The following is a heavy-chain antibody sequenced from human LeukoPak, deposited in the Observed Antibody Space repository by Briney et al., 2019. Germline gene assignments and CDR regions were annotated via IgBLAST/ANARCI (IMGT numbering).Heavy chain of an antibody. CDR3: ARARYTAYGNFDY. D-gene: IGHD5-12*01. Sequence: GASVKVSCKASGYTFTNHPIHWVRQAPGQGLEWMGWINPNSGDTNYVQKFQGRVTMTRDPSISTAYMELSGLRADDTAVYYCARARYTAYGNFDYWGQGTQVTVSS. V-gene: IGHV1-2*02. J-gene: IGHJ4*02. CDR2: INPNSGDT. CDR1: GYTFTNHP.